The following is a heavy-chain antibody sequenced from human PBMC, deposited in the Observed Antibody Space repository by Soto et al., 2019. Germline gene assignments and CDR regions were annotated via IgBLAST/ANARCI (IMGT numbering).Heavy chain of an antibody. D-gene: IGHD2-2*01. V-gene: IGHV1-18*01. CDR3: AREKGRNQNDAFDI. J-gene: IGHJ3*02. Sequence: ASVKVSCKASGYTFTSYGISWVRQAPGQGLEWMGWISAYNGNTNYAQKLQGRVTMTTDTSTSTAYMELRSLRSDDTAVYYCAREKGRNQNDAFDIWGQGTMVTVSS. CDR1: GYTFTSYG. CDR2: ISAYNGNT.